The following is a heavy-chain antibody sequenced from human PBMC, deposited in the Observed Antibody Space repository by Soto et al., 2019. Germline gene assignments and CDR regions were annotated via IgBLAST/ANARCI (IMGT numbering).Heavy chain of an antibody. V-gene: IGHV2-5*02. CDR1: GFSLSTSGVG. D-gene: IGHD5-12*01. Sequence: QITLKESGPTLVKPTQTLTLTCTFSGFSLSTSGVGVGWICQPPGKALEWLALIYWDDDKRYSQSLKSRLTITKDTTKNQVVLTMTNMDPVDTATYYWAHRTGYSGYDRHFEYWGHGTLVTVSS. CDR2: IYWDDDK. J-gene: IGHJ4*01. CDR3: AHRTGYSGYDRHFEY.